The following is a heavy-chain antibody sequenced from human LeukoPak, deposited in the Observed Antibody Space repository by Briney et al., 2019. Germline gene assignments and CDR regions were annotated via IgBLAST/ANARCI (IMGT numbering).Heavy chain of an antibody. CDR2: IWYDGSHE. Sequence: QPGGSLRLSCAASGFTFSSYAMHWVRQAPGKGLEWVAAIWYDGSHEFYADSVKGRFTISRDNSKSTLYLQMNSLRVEDTAVYYCAREVTDWGQGTLVSVSS. V-gene: IGHV3-33*08. D-gene: IGHD2-21*02. CDR1: GFTFSSYA. CDR3: AREVTD. J-gene: IGHJ4*02.